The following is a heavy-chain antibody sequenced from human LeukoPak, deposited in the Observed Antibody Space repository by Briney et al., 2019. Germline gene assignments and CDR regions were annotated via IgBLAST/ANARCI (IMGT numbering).Heavy chain of an antibody. Sequence: GGSLRLSCAASGFTFSSYEMNWVRQAPGKGLEWVSYISSSGSTIYYADSVKGRFTISRDNAKNSLYLQMNSLRAEDTAVYYCARGDGPGWFGELSGWFDPWGQETLVTVSS. J-gene: IGHJ5*02. CDR3: ARGDGPGWFGELSGWFDP. CDR1: GFTFSSYE. D-gene: IGHD3-10*01. V-gene: IGHV3-48*03. CDR2: ISSSGSTI.